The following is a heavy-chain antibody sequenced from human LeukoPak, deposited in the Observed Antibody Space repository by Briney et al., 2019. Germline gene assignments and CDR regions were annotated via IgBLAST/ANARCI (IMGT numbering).Heavy chain of an antibody. V-gene: IGHV3-48*03. CDR1: GFTFSSYE. CDR2: ISSSGSTI. J-gene: IGHJ4*02. CDR3: ARTGSATITFDY. Sequence: GGSLRLSCAASGFTFSSYEMNWVRQAPGKGLEWVSYISSSGSTIYYADSVKGRFTISRDNAENSLYLQMNSLRAEDTAVYYCARTGSATITFDYWGQGTLVTVSS. D-gene: IGHD5-12*01.